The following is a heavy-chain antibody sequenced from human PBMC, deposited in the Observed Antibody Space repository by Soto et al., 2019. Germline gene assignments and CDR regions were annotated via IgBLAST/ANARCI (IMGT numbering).Heavy chain of an antibody. D-gene: IGHD6-19*01. Sequence: QLHLVQSGAVVKKPGASVTVSCSASGYPVTAYYMHWVRQAPGRGLERMGGINPATGAAKYTQTFQGRGTMTRDTSTSTVFLELRAPTSWVTAVFYCARGGGVGVAGSAAFDMVGQGTLVTVSS. J-gene: IGHJ3*02. CDR2: INPATGAA. CDR3: ARGGGVGVAGSAAFDM. CDR1: GYPVTAYY. V-gene: IGHV1-2*02.